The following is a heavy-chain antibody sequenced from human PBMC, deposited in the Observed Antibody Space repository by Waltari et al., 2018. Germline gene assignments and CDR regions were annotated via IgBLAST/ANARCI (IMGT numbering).Heavy chain of an antibody. V-gene: IGHV3-23*01. CDR1: RFTFSSYA. CDR3: AKVPGELVEDAEYFQD. CDR2: ISGSGAKT. Sequence: EVQLLESGGGLVQPGGSLRLSCAASRFTFSSYAMSWVRQAPGKGLEWVSAISGSGAKTYYAGSVKGRFTISTDNSKRTLWLQMNSLRAEDTAVYYCAKVPGELVEDAEYFQDWGQGTLVTVAS. D-gene: IGHD1-26*01. J-gene: IGHJ1*01.